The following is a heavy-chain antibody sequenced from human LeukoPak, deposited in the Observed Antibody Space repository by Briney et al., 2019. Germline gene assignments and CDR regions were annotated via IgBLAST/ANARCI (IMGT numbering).Heavy chain of an antibody. CDR3: AKPQWELFYFDY. Sequence: GGSLRLSCAASGFTFSSYAMHWVRQAPGKGLEWVAVISYDGSNKYYADSVKGRFTISRDNSKNTLYLQMNSLRAEDTAVNYCAKPQWELFYFDYWGQGTLVTVSS. J-gene: IGHJ4*02. CDR1: GFTFSSYA. V-gene: IGHV3-30-3*02. CDR2: ISYDGSNK. D-gene: IGHD1-26*01.